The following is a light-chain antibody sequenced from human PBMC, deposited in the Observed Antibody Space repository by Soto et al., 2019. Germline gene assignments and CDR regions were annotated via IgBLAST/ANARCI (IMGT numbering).Light chain of an antibody. Sequence: DIQMTQSPSSLSASVGDRVTITCRARQSISSWLAWYQQKPGQAPKLLIYKATNLQTGVASRFSGSGSGTEFSLTISSLQPDDFAVYYCQQYNEFQYTFGQGTRLDI. V-gene: IGKV1-5*03. CDR3: QQYNEFQYT. CDR2: KAT. CDR1: QSISSW. J-gene: IGKJ2*01.